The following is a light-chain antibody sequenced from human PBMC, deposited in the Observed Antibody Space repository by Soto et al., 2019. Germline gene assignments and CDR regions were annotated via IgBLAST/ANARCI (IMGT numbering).Light chain of an antibody. CDR1: QSARIS. CDR2: DVS. Sequence: EIVLTPSPATLSVSPGERATLSCRASQSARISLGWYQQKPGQAPRLLIYDVSTRATGVPARFSGSGSGTEFTLTISSPQSEDFAVYYCQQYNNWPPTFGQGTRLEI. V-gene: IGKV3-15*01. CDR3: QQYNNWPPT. J-gene: IGKJ5*01.